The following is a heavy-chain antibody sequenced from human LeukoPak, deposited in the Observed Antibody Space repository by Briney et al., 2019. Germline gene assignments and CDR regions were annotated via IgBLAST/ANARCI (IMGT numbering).Heavy chain of an antibody. J-gene: IGHJ4*02. CDR1: GGSISSSSYY. D-gene: IGHD4-17*01. V-gene: IGHV3-74*01. CDR3: ARDKFTVTTAFGY. CDR2: INSDGSST. Sequence: PSETLSLTCTVSGGSISSSSYYWGWIRQAPGKGLVWVSRINSDGSSTSYADSVKGRFTISRDNAKNTLYLQMNSLRAEDTAVYYCARDKFTVTTAFGYWGQGTLVTVSS.